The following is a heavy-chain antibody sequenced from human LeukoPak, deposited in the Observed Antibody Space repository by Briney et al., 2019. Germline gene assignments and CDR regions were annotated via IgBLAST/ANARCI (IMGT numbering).Heavy chain of an antibody. CDR1: GFTFSSYA. CDR3: AKEVFGVVIIGIDY. D-gene: IGHD3-3*01. Sequence: PGGSLRLSCAASGFTFSSYAMSWVRQAPGKGLEWVSAISGSGGSTYYADSVKGRFTISRDNAKNSLYLQMNSLRAEDTAVYYCAKEVFGVVIIGIDYWGQGTLVTVSS. CDR2: ISGSGGST. V-gene: IGHV3-23*01. J-gene: IGHJ4*02.